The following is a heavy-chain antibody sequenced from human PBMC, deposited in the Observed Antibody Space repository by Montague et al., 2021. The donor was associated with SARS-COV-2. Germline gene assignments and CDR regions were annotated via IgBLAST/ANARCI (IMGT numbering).Heavy chain of an antibody. Sequence: SLRLSCAASGFTVSSNYMSWVRQAPGKGLEWVSVIYSGGSTYYADPVNDRFTNYRYNAKNTPYLNKNSLIAEDTAVYYCAQGYYDSSGYYATVGVHWGQGTLVTVSS. CDR2: IYSGGST. V-gene: IGHV3-66*01. J-gene: IGHJ4*02. CDR1: GFTVSSNY. CDR3: AQGYYDSSGYYATVGVH. D-gene: IGHD3-22*01.